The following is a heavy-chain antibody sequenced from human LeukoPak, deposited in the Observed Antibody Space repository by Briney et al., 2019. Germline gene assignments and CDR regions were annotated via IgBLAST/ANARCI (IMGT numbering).Heavy chain of an antibody. CDR2: ISYDGSNK. CDR1: GFTFSSYA. V-gene: IGHV3-30-3*01. CDR3: ARGPYYYYYYGMDV. J-gene: IGHJ6*02. Sequence: PGGSLRLSCAASGFTFSSYAMHWVRQAPGKGLEWVAVISYDGSNKYYADSVKGRFTISRDNSKNTLYLQMNSLRAEDTAVYYCARGPYYYYYYGMDVWGQGTTVTVSS.